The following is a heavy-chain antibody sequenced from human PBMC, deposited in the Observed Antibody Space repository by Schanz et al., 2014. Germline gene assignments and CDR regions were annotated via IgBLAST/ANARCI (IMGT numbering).Heavy chain of an antibody. Sequence: QVQLEQSGAEVKKPGSSVKVSCKASGGTFSSFGINWVRQAPGQGLEWMGWISTSNGNTNYIQKLQGRVTMTTDTSTGTAYMELRSLRSDDTAVYYCARDHQWLARYYMDVWGKGTTVTVSS. CDR1: GGTFSSFG. CDR2: ISTSNGNT. CDR3: ARDHQWLARYYMDV. V-gene: IGHV1-18*01. J-gene: IGHJ6*03. D-gene: IGHD6-19*01.